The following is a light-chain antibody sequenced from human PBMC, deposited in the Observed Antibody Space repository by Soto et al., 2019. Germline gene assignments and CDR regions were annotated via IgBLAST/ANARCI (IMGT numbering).Light chain of an antibody. J-gene: IGKJ5*01. CDR1: QSISSW. V-gene: IGKV1-5*03. Sequence: DIQITHSPSTLSASVGARVTITCRASQSISSWLAWYQQKPGKAPKLLIYKASSLESGVPSRFSGSGSGTEFTLTISSLQPDDFATYYCQQYNSYSITFGQGTRLVIK. CDR3: QQYNSYSIT. CDR2: KAS.